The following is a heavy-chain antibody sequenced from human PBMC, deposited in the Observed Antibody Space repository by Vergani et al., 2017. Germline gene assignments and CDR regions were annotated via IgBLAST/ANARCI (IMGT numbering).Heavy chain of an antibody. CDR2: LYASGST. D-gene: IGHD5-18*01. V-gene: IGHV4-38-2*01. CDR1: GDSISSGNY. CDR3: ARHLRGYSYGVFDY. Sequence: QVNLQESGPGLVKPSETLSLTCAVSGDSISSGNYWGWIRQSPEKGLEWIGSLYASGSTYYSPSLKSRVAISIDTSKNHFSLRLSSVTAADTAVYYCARHLRGYSYGVFDYWGQGREVTVSS. J-gene: IGHJ4*02.